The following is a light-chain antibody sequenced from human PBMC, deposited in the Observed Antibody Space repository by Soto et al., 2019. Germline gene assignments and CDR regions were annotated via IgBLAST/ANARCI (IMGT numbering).Light chain of an antibody. CDR2: LGS. CDR1: QSLLHTNGKNY. CDR3: MQGTHWPWT. J-gene: IGKJ1*01. V-gene: IGKV2-28*01. Sequence: DIVMTQSPLTLPVTPGEPASISCRSSQSLLHTNGKNYMDWYLQEPGQSPQLLIYLGSNRASGVPDRFSGSGSGTDFTLKISRVEAEDVGVYYCMQGTHWPWTFGQGTKVDIK.